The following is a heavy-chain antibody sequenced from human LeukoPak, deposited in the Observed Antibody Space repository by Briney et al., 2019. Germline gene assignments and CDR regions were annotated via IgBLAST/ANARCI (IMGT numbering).Heavy chain of an antibody. CDR2: IYSGTTA. V-gene: IGHV3-53*01. J-gene: IGHJ3*02. D-gene: IGHD3-10*01. Sequence: GGSLRLSCSASGFTVSNNYMTWVRQASGKGLEWVSVIYSGTTAYYAGSVKGRFTISRDNSKNTLYLQMNSLRPDDTAVYYCARLGQGLDRGVQNAFDIWGHGTMVIVSS. CDR3: ARLGQGLDRGVQNAFDI. CDR1: GFTVSNNY.